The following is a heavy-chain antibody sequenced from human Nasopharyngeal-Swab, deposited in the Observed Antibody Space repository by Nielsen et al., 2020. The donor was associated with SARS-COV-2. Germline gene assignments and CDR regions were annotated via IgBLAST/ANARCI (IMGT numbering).Heavy chain of an antibody. J-gene: IGHJ6*02. Sequence: GGSLRLSCTASGYSFTSYWIAWVRQMPGKGLEWMGIIYPRDSDTRYRPSFQGQVTISADKSISTAYLQWSSLKASDTAMYYCVRPEGVATNSKYYFQYGMDVWGQGTTVTVSS. CDR3: VRPEGVATNSKYYFQYGMDV. CDR1: GYSFTSYW. V-gene: IGHV5-51*01. CDR2: IYPRDSDT. D-gene: IGHD5-12*01.